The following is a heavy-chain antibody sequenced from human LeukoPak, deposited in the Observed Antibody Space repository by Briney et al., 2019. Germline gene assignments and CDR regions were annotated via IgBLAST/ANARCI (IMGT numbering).Heavy chain of an antibody. CDR2: ISSSSSSI. CDR1: GFSFSSYS. V-gene: IGHV3-48*04. J-gene: IGHJ4*02. D-gene: IGHD4-23*01. CDR3: ASLSLRWSDY. Sequence: GGSLRHSCSASGFSFSSYSMNWARQAPGKGPEWVSYISSSSSSIYYADSVKGRFTISRDNAKNSVYLQMNSLRAEDTAVYYCASLSLRWSDYWGQGTLVTVSS.